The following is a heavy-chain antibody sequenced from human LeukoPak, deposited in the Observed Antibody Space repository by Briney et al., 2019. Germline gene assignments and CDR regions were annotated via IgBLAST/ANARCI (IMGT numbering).Heavy chain of an antibody. D-gene: IGHD3-9*01. CDR2: INPNSGGT. CDR3: ARVIRFADILTGYPHFDY. CDR1: GYTFTGYY. V-gene: IGHV1-2*02. J-gene: IGHJ4*02. Sequence: ASVKVSCKASGYTFTGYYMHWVRQAPGQGLEWMGWINPNSGGTNYAQKFQGRVTMTRDTSISTAYMELRSLRSDDTAVYYCARVIRFADILTGYPHFDYWGQGTLVTVSS.